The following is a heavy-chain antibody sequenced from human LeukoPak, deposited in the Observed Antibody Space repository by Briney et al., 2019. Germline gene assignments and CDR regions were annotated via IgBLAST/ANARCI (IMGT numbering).Heavy chain of an antibody. Sequence: PSETLSLTCTVSDGAIAGYSWSWIRQPPGKGLEWIGYIYYSGDTNYNPSLKSRVTISVDTSKNQFSLKLSSVTAADTAVYYCASGIFGRIDYWGQGTLVTVSS. CDR1: DGAIAGYS. V-gene: IGHV4-59*12. CDR2: IYYSGDT. J-gene: IGHJ4*02. D-gene: IGHD3/OR15-3a*01. CDR3: ASGIFGRIDY.